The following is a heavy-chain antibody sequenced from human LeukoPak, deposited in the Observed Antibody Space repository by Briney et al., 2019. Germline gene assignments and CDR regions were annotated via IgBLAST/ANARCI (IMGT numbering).Heavy chain of an antibody. CDR1: GGTFSSYA. CDR2: IIPIFGTA. D-gene: IGHD6-13*01. Sequence: GASVKVSCKASGGTFSSYAISWVRQAPGQGLEWMGRIIPIFGTANYAQKFQGRVTITTDESTSTAYMKLSSLRSEDTAVYYCARDLGQHNWFDPWGQGTLVTVSS. J-gene: IGHJ5*02. CDR3: ARDLGQHNWFDP. V-gene: IGHV1-69*05.